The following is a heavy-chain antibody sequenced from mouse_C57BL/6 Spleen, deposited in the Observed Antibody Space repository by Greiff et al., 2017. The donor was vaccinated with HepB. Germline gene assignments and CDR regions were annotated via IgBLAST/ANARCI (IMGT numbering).Heavy chain of an antibody. Sequence: VQLQQSGPELVKPGASVKISCKASGYTFTDYYMNWVKQSHGKSLEWIGDINPNNGGTSYNQKFKGKATLTVDKSSSTAYMELRSLTSEDSAVYYCARRYGGGYWRQGTTLTVSS. CDR2: INPNNGGT. D-gene: IGHD2-14*01. CDR1: GYTFTDYY. V-gene: IGHV1-26*01. J-gene: IGHJ2*01. CDR3: ARRYGGGY.